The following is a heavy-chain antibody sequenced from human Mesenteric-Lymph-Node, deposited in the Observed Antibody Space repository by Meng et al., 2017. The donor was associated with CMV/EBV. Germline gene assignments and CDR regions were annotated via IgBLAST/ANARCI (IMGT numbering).Heavy chain of an antibody. Sequence: GGSLRLSCKGSGYNFANYWIGWVRQMPGKGLEWMGIIFPGDSDTRYSPSFQGQVTISADKSINTAYLQWSSLKASDNAIYYCARADCSRISCYAPGYWGQGTLVTVSS. CDR1: GYNFANYW. V-gene: IGHV5-51*01. D-gene: IGHD2-2*01. CDR3: ARADCSRISCYAPGY. CDR2: IFPGDSDT. J-gene: IGHJ4*02.